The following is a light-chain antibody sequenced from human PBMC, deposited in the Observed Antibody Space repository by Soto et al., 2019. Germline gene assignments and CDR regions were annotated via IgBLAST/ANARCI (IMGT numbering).Light chain of an antibody. CDR3: QHYSAFSVT. J-gene: IGKJ1*01. CDR1: QSIGDL. Sequence: DIQMTQSPSTLSASVEDRVTITCRASQSIGDLLAWYQQKPGEPPKLLIYKASYLESGVPSRFSGSGSGTEFPPTISSLQPEELATYYCQHYSAFSVTFGQGTKVEIK. V-gene: IGKV1-5*03. CDR2: KAS.